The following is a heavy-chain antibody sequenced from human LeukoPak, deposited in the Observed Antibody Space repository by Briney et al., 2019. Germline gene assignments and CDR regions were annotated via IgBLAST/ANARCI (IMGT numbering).Heavy chain of an antibody. J-gene: IGHJ6*03. CDR3: AVLTTLHIAVRPGDEYMDV. D-gene: IGHD3-10*01. V-gene: IGHV3-30*04. CDR1: GFTFSSYA. Sequence: GGSLRLSCATSGFTFSSYAFYWIRQAPGKGLQWLTLISYDGNDKYYADSVKGRFSISRDNSKSMVFLQMNSLRPEDTAVYFCAVLTTLHIAVRPGDEYMDVWGKGTTVTVSS. CDR2: ISYDGNDK.